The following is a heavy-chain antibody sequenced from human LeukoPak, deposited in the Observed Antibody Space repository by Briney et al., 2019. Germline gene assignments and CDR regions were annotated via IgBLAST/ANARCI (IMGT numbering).Heavy chain of an antibody. CDR2: INHSGST. CDR3: ARDGDDSSGYTWFDP. J-gene: IGHJ5*02. D-gene: IGHD3-22*01. V-gene: IGHV4-34*01. CDR1: NGSFSGYY. Sequence: PSETLSLTCAVYNGSFSGYYWSWIRQTPGKGLEWIGEINHSGSTNYNPSLKSRVTISVATSKNQFSLKLSSVTAADTAVYYCARDGDDSSGYTWFDPWGQGTLVTVSS.